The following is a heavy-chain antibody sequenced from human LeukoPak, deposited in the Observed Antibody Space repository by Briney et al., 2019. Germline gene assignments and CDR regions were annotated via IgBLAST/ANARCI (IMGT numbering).Heavy chain of an antibody. CDR1: GFTFSTYS. V-gene: IGHV3-21*01. CDR2: ISSSSSYI. J-gene: IGHJ4*02. Sequence: GGSLRLSCAASGFTFSTYSMIWVRQAPGKGLEWVSSISSSSSYIYYADSVKGRFTISRDNAKNTLYLQMNSLRAEDTAVYYCARSLCGGDYYPPDPFDYWGQGTLVTVSS. D-gene: IGHD2-21*02. CDR3: ARSLCGGDYYPPDPFDY.